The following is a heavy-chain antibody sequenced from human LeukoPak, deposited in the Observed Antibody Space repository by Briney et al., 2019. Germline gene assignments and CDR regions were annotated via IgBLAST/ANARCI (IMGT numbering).Heavy chain of an antibody. Sequence: PSETLPLTCTVSGGSISSYYWSWIRQPPGKGLEWIGYISYSGSTNYNPSLKSRVTISVDTSKNQFSLKLSSVTAADTAVYYCARVLRYFDWYDYWGQGTLVTVSS. J-gene: IGHJ4*02. CDR2: ISYSGST. V-gene: IGHV4-59*01. CDR3: ARVLRYFDWYDY. D-gene: IGHD3-9*01. CDR1: GGSISSYY.